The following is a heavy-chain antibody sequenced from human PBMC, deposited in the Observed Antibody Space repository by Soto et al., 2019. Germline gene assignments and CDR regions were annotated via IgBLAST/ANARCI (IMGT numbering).Heavy chain of an antibody. CDR3: ARDQVDIVVVPAAMGRIDY. CDR2: ISYDGSNK. Sequence: QVQLVESGGGVVQPGRSLRLSCAASGFTFSSYAMHWVRQAPGKGLEWGAVISYDGSNKYYADSVKGRFTISRDNSKNTLYLQMNSLRAEDTAVYYCARDQVDIVVVPAAMGRIDYWGQGTLVTVSS. D-gene: IGHD2-2*03. J-gene: IGHJ4*02. CDR1: GFTFSSYA. V-gene: IGHV3-30-3*01.